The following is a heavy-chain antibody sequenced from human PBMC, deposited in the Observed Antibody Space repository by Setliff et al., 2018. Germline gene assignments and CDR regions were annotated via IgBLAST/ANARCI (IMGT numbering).Heavy chain of an antibody. CDR2: IYTSGST. Sequence: SETLSLTCNVSGGSISSGSYHWSWIRQPAGKGLEWIGYIYTSGSTNYNPSLKSRVTISIDSSKNQFSLKLTSVTAADTAVYYCAREFAYSRGWYVAATFDYWGQGTLVTVSS. CDR1: GGSISSGSYH. V-gene: IGHV4-61*09. CDR3: AREFAYSRGWYVAATFDY. J-gene: IGHJ4*02. D-gene: IGHD6-19*01.